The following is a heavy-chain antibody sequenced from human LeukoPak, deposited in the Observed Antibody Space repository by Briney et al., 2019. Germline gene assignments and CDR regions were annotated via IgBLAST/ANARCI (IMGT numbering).Heavy chain of an antibody. CDR3: ARDSIRAPSAFDI. J-gene: IGHJ3*02. CDR2: ISSSSSYI. V-gene: IGHV3-21*01. Sequence: GGSLRLSCAASGFTFSSYSMNWVRQAPGKGLEWVSSISSSSSYIYYADSVKGRFTISRDNAKNSLYLQMNSLRAEDTAVYYCARDSIRAPSAFDIWGQGTMVTVSS. CDR1: GFTFSSYS.